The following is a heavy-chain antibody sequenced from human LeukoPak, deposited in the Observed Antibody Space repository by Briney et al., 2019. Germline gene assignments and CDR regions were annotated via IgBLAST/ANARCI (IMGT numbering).Heavy chain of an antibody. D-gene: IGHD2-2*01. CDR2: IQHDGSEK. CDR1: GFTFSRYW. Sequence: GGSLRLSCAASGFTFSRYWMSWVRQAPGKGLEWVANIQHDGSEKDSVDSVEGRFTISRDNAKNSLYLQMNSLRAEDTAVYYCARSEDIVVVPAAIDFDYWGQGTLVTVSS. CDR3: ARSEDIVVVPAAIDFDY. V-gene: IGHV3-7*01. J-gene: IGHJ4*02.